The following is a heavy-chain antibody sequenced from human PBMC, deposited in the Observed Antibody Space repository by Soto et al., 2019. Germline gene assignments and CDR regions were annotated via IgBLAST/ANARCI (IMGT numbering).Heavy chain of an antibody. CDR3: ARVLRYFDWLFELSGFDY. Sequence: PGESLKISCKGSGYSFTSYWIGWVRQMPGKGLEWMGVIYPDDSETRYSPSFQGQVTISADKSISTAYLQWSSLKASDTAMYYCARVLRYFDWLFELSGFDYWGQGTLVTVSS. J-gene: IGHJ4*02. CDR2: IYPDDSET. V-gene: IGHV5-51*01. D-gene: IGHD3-9*01. CDR1: GYSFTSYW.